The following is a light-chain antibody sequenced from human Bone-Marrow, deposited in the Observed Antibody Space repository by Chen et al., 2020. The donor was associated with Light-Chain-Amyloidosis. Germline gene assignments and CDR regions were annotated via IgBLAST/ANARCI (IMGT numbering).Light chain of an antibody. CDR3: QQTYSIPFT. CDR2: AAS. CDR1: QSNSSY. J-gene: IGKJ3*01. V-gene: IGKV1-39*01. Sequence: DIQMTQSPSSLSASVGDRVTITCRASQSNSSYLNWYQQKQGKAPKLLIYAASILQSEVPSRFSGSGSGRDFTLTISSLQPEDFATYYCQQTYSIPFTFGPGTKVDIK.